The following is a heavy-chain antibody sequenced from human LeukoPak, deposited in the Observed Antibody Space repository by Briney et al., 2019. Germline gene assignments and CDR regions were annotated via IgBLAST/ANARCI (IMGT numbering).Heavy chain of an antibody. V-gene: IGHV4-59*01. CDR2: IYYSGST. D-gene: IGHD1-14*01. Sequence: SETLSLTCSVTGDSINSYYWGWIRQPPGKGLEWIGYIYYSGSTNYNPSLKSRLTISVDTSKNQFSLKLSSVTAADTAVYYCARLTKRNDPFAIWGQGTMVTVSS. CDR1: GDSINSYY. J-gene: IGHJ3*02. CDR3: ARLTKRNDPFAI.